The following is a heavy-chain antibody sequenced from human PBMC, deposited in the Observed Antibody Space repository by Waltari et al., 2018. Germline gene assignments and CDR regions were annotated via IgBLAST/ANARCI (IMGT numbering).Heavy chain of an antibody. Sequence: QVQLVQSGAEVKKPGSSVKVSCKASGYTFTAYYMHWVRLAPGQGLEWMGWINPKSGGTRSAQKFQGRVTVTGDAAITTGYMELTSLRSDDTALYYCARVIYSSGWNPIDFWGQGTLVTVSS. CDR3: ARVIYSSGWNPIDF. J-gene: IGHJ4*02. D-gene: IGHD6-19*01. CDR1: GYTFTAYY. V-gene: IGHV1-2*02. CDR2: INPKSGGT.